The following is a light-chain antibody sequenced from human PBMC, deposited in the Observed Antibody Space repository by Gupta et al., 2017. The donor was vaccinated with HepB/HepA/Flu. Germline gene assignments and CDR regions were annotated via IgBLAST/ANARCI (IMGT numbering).Light chain of an antibody. CDR2: GAS. Sequence: EIVLTQSPGTLSLSPGERATLSCRASQSVNSNYLAWYQQKPGQPPSLLFYGASTRATGIPDSFSGSGSGTDFTLTISRLEPEDFAVYYCHHNDRSMHTFGQGTKLEI. V-gene: IGKV3-20*01. CDR3: HHNDRSMHT. J-gene: IGKJ2*01. CDR1: QSVNSNY.